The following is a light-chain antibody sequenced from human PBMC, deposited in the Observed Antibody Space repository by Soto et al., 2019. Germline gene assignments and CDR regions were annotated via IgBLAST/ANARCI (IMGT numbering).Light chain of an antibody. V-gene: IGKV1-5*01. CDR3: QQYSTYMWT. CDR2: DVS. J-gene: IGKJ1*01. Sequence: DIQMTQSPSTLSASVGDRVTITCRASRNINTWLAWHQQKPGKAPALLIYDVSTLESGVPVRFSGSGSETEFTLTISSLQPEDFATYYCQQYSTYMWTFGQGTKVEAK. CDR1: RNINTW.